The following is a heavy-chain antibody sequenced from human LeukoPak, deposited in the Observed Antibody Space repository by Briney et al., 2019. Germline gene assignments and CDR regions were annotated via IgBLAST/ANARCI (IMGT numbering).Heavy chain of an antibody. CDR1: GFILSDYY. CDR3: ARVGGSWPFDY. J-gene: IGHJ4*02. D-gene: IGHD6-13*01. V-gene: IGHV3-11*06. CDR2: ISSSSSHT. Sequence: PGGSLRLSCAASGFILSDYYMSWIRQAPGKGLEWVSYISSSSSHTNYADSVKGRFTVARDNAKNSLYLQMNSLRAEDTAIYYCARVGGSWPFDYWGQGTLVTVSS.